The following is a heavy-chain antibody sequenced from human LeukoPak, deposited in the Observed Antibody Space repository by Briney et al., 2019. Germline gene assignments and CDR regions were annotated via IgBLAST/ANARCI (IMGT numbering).Heavy chain of an antibody. CDR1: GYTFTDYY. Sequence: ASVKVSCKASGYTFTDYYMHWVQQAPGQGLEWMGWINANSGDTNYAQKFQGRVTMTRDTSISTAYMELSRLRSDDTAVYYCARSRDGYNYYFDYWGQATLVTVSS. CDR2: INANSGDT. V-gene: IGHV1-2*02. CDR3: ARSRDGYNYYFDY. J-gene: IGHJ4*02. D-gene: IGHD5-24*01.